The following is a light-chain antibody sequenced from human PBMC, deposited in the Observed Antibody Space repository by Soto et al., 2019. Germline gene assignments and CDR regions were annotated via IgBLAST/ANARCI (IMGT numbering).Light chain of an antibody. CDR3: QQYDSHPIT. J-gene: IGKJ5*01. V-gene: IGKV1-33*01. Sequence: DIQVTQSPSSVFASVGDRVTITCQATQDINIYLNWYQQKPGKAPSLLIYDASNLEIGVPSRFSGSGSGTHFTFTISSLQTEDIGTYYCQQYDSHPITFGQGTRLEIK. CDR1: QDINIY. CDR2: DAS.